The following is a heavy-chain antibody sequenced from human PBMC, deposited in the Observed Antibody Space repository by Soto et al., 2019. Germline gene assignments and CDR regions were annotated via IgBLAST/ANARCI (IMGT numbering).Heavy chain of an antibody. CDR3: ARDRLYGAPFDY. CDR2: ISSSSSYI. D-gene: IGHD1-26*01. J-gene: IGHJ4*02. Sequence: GGSLRLSCAASGFTISSYCMNWVRQAPGKGLEWVSSISSSSSYIYYADSVKGRFTISRDNAKNSLYLQMNSLRAEDTAVYYCARDRLYGAPFDYWGQGTLVTVSS. V-gene: IGHV3-21*01. CDR1: GFTISSYC.